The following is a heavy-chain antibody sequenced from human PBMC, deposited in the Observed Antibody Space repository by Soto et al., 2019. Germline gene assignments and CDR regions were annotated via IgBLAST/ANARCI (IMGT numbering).Heavy chain of an antibody. Sequence: SETLSLTCTVSGGSISSGGYYWSWIRQHPGKDLEWIGYIYYSGSTYYNPSLKSRVTISVDTSKNQFSLKLSSVTAADTAVYYCARGYCSSTSCQLLDYWGQGTLVTVSS. CDR2: IYYSGST. CDR1: GGSISSGGYY. V-gene: IGHV4-31*03. CDR3: ARGYCSSTSCQLLDY. D-gene: IGHD2-2*01. J-gene: IGHJ4*02.